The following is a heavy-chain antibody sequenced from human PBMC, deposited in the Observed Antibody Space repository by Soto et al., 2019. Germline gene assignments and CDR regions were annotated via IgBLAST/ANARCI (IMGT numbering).Heavy chain of an antibody. V-gene: IGHV3-23*01. CDR3: AKVQGWSYYYAS. D-gene: IGHD2-15*01. J-gene: IGHJ4*02. CDR2: IGGSGGT. CDR1: GFTFSSYA. Sequence: EVKLLESGGGLVQPGGSLRLSCAASGFTFSSYAMSWVRLAPGKGLEWFSSIGGSGGTYYADSVKGRFTTSRDNSKNMLYMHLTSLRAEATAMYYCAKVQGWSYYYASWGQGALVTVSS.